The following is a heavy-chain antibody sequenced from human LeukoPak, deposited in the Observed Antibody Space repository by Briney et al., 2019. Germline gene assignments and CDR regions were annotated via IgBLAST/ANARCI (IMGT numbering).Heavy chain of an antibody. D-gene: IGHD4-17*01. J-gene: IGHJ4*02. V-gene: IGHV3-23*01. CDR1: GFTFSSYG. Sequence: SGGSLRLSCAASGFTFSSYGMSWVRQAPGKGLEWVSAISGSGGSTYYADSVKGRFTISRDNSKNTLYLQMNSLRAEDTAVYYCAKEPPGETTVTTGFDYWGQGTLVTVSS. CDR3: AKEPPGETTVTTGFDY. CDR2: ISGSGGST.